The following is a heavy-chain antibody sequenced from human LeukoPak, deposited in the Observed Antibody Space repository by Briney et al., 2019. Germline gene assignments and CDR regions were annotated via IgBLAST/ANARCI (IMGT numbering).Heavy chain of an antibody. CDR1: GYTFTSYD. CDR2: MNPNSGNT. J-gene: IGHJ6*03. V-gene: IGHV1-8*01. D-gene: IGHD2-2*01. Sequence: ASVKVSCKASGYTFTSYDINWVRQATGQGLEWMGWMNPNSGNTGYAQKFQGRVTMTRNTSISTAYMELSSLRSEDTAVYYCARVDIVVVPAASDYYYYYYMDVWGKGTTVTVS. CDR3: ARVDIVVVPAASDYYYYYYMDV.